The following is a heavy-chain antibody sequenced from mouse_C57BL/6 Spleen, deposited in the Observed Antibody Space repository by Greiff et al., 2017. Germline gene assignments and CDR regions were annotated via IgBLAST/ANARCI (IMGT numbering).Heavy chain of an antibody. CDR2: INPSTGGT. Sequence: VQLQQSGPELVKPGASVKISCKASGYSFTGYYMNWVKQSPEKSLEWIGEINPSTGGTTYNQKFKAKATLTVDKSSSTAYMQLKRLTSEDSADYCGAAGSTVVEYYSMDDWGQGTTVTVSS. V-gene: IGHV1-42*01. D-gene: IGHD1-1*01. CDR3: AAGSTVVEYYSMDD. J-gene: IGHJ4*01. CDR1: GYSFTGYY.